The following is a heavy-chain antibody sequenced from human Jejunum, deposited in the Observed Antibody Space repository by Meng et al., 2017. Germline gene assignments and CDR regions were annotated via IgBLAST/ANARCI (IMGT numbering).Heavy chain of an antibody. CDR2: IHASAGT. CDR3: ANRWV. D-gene: IGHD5-24*01. V-gene: IGHV3-66*03. CDR1: EFSVSSDF. J-gene: IGHJ4*02. Sequence: GESLKISSAASEFSVSSDFMIWVRQAPGKGLEWVSMIHASAGTRFADSVKGRFTISTDNSKNTLYLQMNSLTSEDTALYYCANRWVWGLGTLVTVSS.